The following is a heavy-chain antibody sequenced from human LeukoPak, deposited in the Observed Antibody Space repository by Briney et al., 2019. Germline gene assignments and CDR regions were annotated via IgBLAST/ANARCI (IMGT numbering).Heavy chain of an antibody. D-gene: IGHD5-18*01. CDR2: INHSGST. CDR1: GGSFSGYY. Sequence: PSETLSLTCAVYGGSFSGYYWSWMRQPPGKGLEWIGEINHSGSTNYNPSLKSRVTISVDTSKNQFSLKLSSVTAADTAVYYCARTASGYSYGKPPYYYYYMDVWGKGTTVTVSS. V-gene: IGHV4-34*01. J-gene: IGHJ6*03. CDR3: ARTASGYSYGKPPYYYYYMDV.